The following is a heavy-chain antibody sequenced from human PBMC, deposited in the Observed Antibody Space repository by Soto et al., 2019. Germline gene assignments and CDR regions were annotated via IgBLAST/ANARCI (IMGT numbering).Heavy chain of an antibody. Sequence: EVQLVESGGGLVKPGGSLRLSCAASGFTFSSYSMNWVRQAPGKGLEWVSSISSSSSYIYYADSVKGRFTISRDNAQNSLYLQMNSLRAEDTAVYYCARVGHYYYYYMDVWGKGTTVTVSS. CDR1: GFTFSSYS. CDR3: ARVGHYYYYYMDV. J-gene: IGHJ6*03. V-gene: IGHV3-21*01. CDR2: ISSSSSYI.